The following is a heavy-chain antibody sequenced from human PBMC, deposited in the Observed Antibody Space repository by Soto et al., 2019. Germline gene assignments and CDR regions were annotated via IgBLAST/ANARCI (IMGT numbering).Heavy chain of an antibody. D-gene: IGHD3-3*01. Sequence: GGSLRLSCAASGFTVSSNYMSWVRQAPGKGLEWVSVIYSGGSTYYADSVKGRFTISRDNSKNTLYLQMNSLRAEDTAVYYCARWGPPYYDFWSGYFALDYWGQGTLVTVS. CDR3: ARWGPPYYDFWSGYFALDY. CDR2: IYSGGST. J-gene: IGHJ4*02. V-gene: IGHV3-53*01. CDR1: GFTVSSNY.